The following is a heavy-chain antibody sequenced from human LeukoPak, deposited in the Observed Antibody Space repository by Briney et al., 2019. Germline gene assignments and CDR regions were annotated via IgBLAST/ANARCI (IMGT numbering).Heavy chain of an antibody. CDR2: ISSSGSTI. CDR3: AELGITMIGGV. CDR1: GFSLSDYY. J-gene: IGHJ6*04. D-gene: IGHD3-10*02. V-gene: IGHV3-11*04. Sequence: GGSLRLSCGASGFSLSDYYMSWIRQAPGKGLEWVSYISSSGSTIYYADSVKGRFTISRDNAKNSLYLQMNSLRAEDTAVYYCAELGITMIGGVWGKGTTVTISS.